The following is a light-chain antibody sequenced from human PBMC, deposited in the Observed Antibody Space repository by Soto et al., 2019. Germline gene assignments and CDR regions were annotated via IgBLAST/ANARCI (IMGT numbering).Light chain of an antibody. J-gene: IGKJ5*01. CDR3: QQRNNWPPIT. CDR2: GTS. Sequence: EIVLTQSPGTLSLSPGERATLPCRAGQSVKSSYLAWYQHKPGQAPRLLIYGTSSRATGIPARFSGSGSGTDFTLTITSLEPEDFAVYYCQQRNNWPPITFGQGTRLEIK. V-gene: IGKV3D-20*02. CDR1: QSVKSSY.